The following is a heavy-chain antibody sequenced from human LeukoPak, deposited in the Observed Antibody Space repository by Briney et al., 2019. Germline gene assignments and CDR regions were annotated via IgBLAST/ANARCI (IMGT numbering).Heavy chain of an antibody. V-gene: IGHV3-49*04. J-gene: IGHJ4*02. CDR2: IRSKAYDGTT. CDR3: TRVLSSWSYFDY. D-gene: IGHD6-13*01. CDR1: GFTFGDYG. Sequence: GGSLRHSCTASGFTFGDYGMTWVRQAPGKGLEWVGFIRSKAYDGTTEYAASVKGRFTISRDDSKSIAYLQMNSLKTEDTAVYYCTRVLSSWSYFDYWGQGTLVTVSS.